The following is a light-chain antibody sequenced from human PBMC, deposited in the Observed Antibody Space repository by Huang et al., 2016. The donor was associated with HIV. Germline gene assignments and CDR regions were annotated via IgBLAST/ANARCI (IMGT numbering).Light chain of an antibody. J-gene: IGKJ4*01. CDR1: QGISNT. Sequence: QLTQSPSSLSASVGDRVTITGRASQGISNTLAWYQPKPGKAPTLLIYDAARLQAGAPSRFSGSGSGTDFTLTISSLQPEDCATYYCQQFNHYPLTFGGGTKVEIE. CDR3: QQFNHYPLT. V-gene: IGKV1D-13*01. CDR2: DAA.